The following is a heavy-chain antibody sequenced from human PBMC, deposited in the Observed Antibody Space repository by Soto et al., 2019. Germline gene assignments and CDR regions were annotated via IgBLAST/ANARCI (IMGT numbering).Heavy chain of an antibody. V-gene: IGHV1-3*01. CDR3: ARGKEMEENYYYYGMDV. CDR2: INGGNGHT. D-gene: IGHD1-1*01. J-gene: IGHJ6*02. CDR1: GYTFSTYA. Sequence: QVQVVQSGAEVKKPGASVKVSCKASGYTFSTYALHWVRQAPGQGLEWMGWINGGNGHTRYSQKFKDRVTISRDTPASTAYMELSGLRSEDTAVYYCARGKEMEENYYYYGMDVWGQGTTVTVSS.